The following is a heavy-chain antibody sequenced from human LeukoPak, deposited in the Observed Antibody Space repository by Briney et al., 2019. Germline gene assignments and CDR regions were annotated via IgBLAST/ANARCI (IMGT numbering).Heavy chain of an antibody. V-gene: IGHV3-21*01. CDR2: ITSISSSI. J-gene: IGHJ6*04. CDR3: AELGITMIGGV. Sequence: GVSLRLSCAASGFTVSSYGMNWVRQPPGKGLEWVSSITSISSSINYADSVKGRFSISRDNAKNSLYLQMNSLRAEDTAVYYCAELGITMIGGVWGKGTTVTISS. D-gene: IGHD3-10*02. CDR1: GFTVSSYG.